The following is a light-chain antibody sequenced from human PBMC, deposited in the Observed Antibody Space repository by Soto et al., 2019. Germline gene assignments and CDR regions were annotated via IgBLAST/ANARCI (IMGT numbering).Light chain of an antibody. CDR1: SSDVGGFDY. V-gene: IGLV2-14*01. Sequence: QSALTQPASVCGSPGQAITISCTGTSSDVGGFDYVSWYQQSPGKAPRVLIYDVRNRPSGISYRFSGSRSGNTASLTISGLQAEDEADYYCLSYTTSRTYVFGTGTKVTVL. CDR3: LSYTTSRTYV. CDR2: DVR. J-gene: IGLJ1*01.